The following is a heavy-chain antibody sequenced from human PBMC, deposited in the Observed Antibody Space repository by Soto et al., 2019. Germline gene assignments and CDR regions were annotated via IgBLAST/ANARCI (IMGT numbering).Heavy chain of an antibody. J-gene: IGHJ4*02. CDR3: ARGVGIATMDY. CDR1: GYTFTSYV. CDR2: ISAYNGNT. Sequence: ASVKVSCKASGYTFTSYVISWVRQAPGQGLEWMGWISAYNGNTNYAQKLQGRVTMTTDTSTSTAYMELSSLTSEDTAVYSCARGVGIATMDYWGQGTLVTVSS. D-gene: IGHD2-21*01. V-gene: IGHV1-18*01.